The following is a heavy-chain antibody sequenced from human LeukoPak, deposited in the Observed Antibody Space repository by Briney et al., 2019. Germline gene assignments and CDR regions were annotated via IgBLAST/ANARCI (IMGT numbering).Heavy chain of an antibody. Sequence: PETLSLTCAVYGGSLSGYYWSWIRQPPGKGLEWIGEINHSGSTNYNPSLKSRVTISVDTSKNQFSLKLSSVTAADTAVYYCARGIYYDSSGYYGSAYRFDYWGQGTLVTVSS. J-gene: IGHJ4*02. V-gene: IGHV4-34*01. D-gene: IGHD3-22*01. CDR3: ARGIYYDSSGYYGSAYRFDY. CDR1: GGSLSGYY. CDR2: INHSGST.